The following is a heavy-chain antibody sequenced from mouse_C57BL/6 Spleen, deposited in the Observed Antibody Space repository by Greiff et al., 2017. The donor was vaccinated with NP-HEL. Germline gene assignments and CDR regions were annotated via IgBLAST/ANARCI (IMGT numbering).Heavy chain of an antibody. Sequence: EVQLVESGGDLVKPGGSLKLSCAASGFTFSSYGMSWVRQTPDKRLEWVATISSGGSYTYYPDSVKGRFTISRDNAKNTLYLQMSGLKSEDTAIYYCASGWFAYWGQGTLVTVSA. CDR2: ISSGGSYT. J-gene: IGHJ3*01. CDR1: GFTFSSYG. V-gene: IGHV5-6*01. CDR3: ASGWFAY.